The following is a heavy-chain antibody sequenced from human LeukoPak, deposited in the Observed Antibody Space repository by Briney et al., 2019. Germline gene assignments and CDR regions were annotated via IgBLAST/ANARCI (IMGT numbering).Heavy chain of an antibody. V-gene: IGHV3-23*01. D-gene: IGHD2-8*01. Sequence: GGSLRLSCTTSGFAFSNYAMNWVRQAPGKGPEWVSGISGFNTYYADSVKGWFTIFRDNSKNVLYLQMDRLRAEDTAVYSCAKDVCTSPRCLLYFDSWGQGTLVTVSS. CDR3: AKDVCTSPRCLLYFDS. CDR2: ISGFNT. CDR1: GFAFSNYA. J-gene: IGHJ4*02.